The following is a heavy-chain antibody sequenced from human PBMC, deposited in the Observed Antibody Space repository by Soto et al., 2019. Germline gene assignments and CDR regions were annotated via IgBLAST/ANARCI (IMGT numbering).Heavy chain of an antibody. V-gene: IGHV3-48*01. D-gene: IGHD3-3*01. CDR2: ISSSSSTI. CDR3: ARDQTTSYDFWSGYPYPFDY. J-gene: IGHJ4*02. Sequence: GGSLRLSCAASGFTFSSYSMNWVRQAPGKGLECVSYISSSSSTIYYADSVKGRFTISRDNAKNSLYLQMNSLRAEDTAVYYCARDQTTSYDFWSGYPYPFDYWGQGTLVTVSS. CDR1: GFTFSSYS.